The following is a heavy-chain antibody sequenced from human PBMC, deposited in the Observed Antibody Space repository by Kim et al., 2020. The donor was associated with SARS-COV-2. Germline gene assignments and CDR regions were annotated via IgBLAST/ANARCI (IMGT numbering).Heavy chain of an antibody. V-gene: IGHV6-1*01. CDR3: AIQRVVPAATPDYDAFDI. CDR2: TYYRSKWYN. J-gene: IGHJ3*02. Sequence: SQTLSLTCAISGDSVSSNSAAWNWIRQSPSRGLEWLGRTYYRSKWYNDYAVSVKSRITINPDTSKNQFSLQLNSVTPEDTAVYYCAIQRVVPAATPDYDAFDIWGQGTMVTVSS. D-gene: IGHD2-2*01. CDR1: GDSVSSNSAA.